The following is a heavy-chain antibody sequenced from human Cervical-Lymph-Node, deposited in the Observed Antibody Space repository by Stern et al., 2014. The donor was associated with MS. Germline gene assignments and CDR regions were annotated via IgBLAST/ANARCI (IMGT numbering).Heavy chain of an antibody. Sequence: QVTLKESGPTLVKPTQTLTLTCTFSGFSLSTSGVNVGWLRQPPEKALEWLGLIYWDDDKRYSPSLKSRLTITKDTSKNQVVLTMTNVDSVDTATYYCAHRRQGIGFSAWGQGILVTVAS. V-gene: IGHV2-5*02. D-gene: IGHD1-26*01. CDR3: AHRRQGIGFSA. CDR2: IYWDDDK. J-gene: IGHJ5*02. CDR1: GFSLSTSGVN.